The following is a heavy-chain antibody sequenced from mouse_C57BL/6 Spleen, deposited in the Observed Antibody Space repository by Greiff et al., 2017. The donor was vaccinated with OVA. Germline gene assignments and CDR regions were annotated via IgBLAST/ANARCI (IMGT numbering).Heavy chain of an antibody. V-gene: IGHV1-55*01. CDR3: ARLELGDYDYDEAMDY. CDR2: IYPGSGST. D-gene: IGHD2-4*01. J-gene: IGHJ4*01. CDR1: GYTFTSYW. Sequence: QVQLQQPGAELVKPGASVKMSCKASGYTFTSYWITWVKPRPGQGLEWIGDIYPGSGSTNYNEKFKSKATLTVDTSSSTAYMQLSSLTSEDSAVYYCARLELGDYDYDEAMDYWGQGTSVTVSS.